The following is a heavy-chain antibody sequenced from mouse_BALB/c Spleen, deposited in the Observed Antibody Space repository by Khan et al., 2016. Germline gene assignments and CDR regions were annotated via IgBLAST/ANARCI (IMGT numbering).Heavy chain of an antibody. CDR1: GYTFSSYW. V-gene: IGHV1-9*01. CDR3: ARTDRRGYFDY. J-gene: IGHJ2*01. CDR2: ILPGSGST. Sequence: QLKESGAELMKPGASVKISCKATGYTFSSYWIEWVKQRPGHGLEWIGEILPGSGSTNYNEKFRGKATFTADTSSNTAYMQLSSLTSEDSAVHYCARTDRRGYFDYWGQGTTLTVSS.